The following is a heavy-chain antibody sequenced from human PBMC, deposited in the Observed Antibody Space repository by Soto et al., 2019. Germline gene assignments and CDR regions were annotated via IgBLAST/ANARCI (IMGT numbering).Heavy chain of an antibody. CDR3: ARDNRGTFDY. Sequence: PGGSLRLSCAASGFTFSNSWMTRVRQAPGKGLEWVANMNQDGSEKYYEDSVKGRFTISRDNAKNSLSLQMNSLRAEDTAVYFCARDNRGTFDYWGQGALVTVSS. J-gene: IGHJ4*02. CDR1: GFTFSNSW. D-gene: IGHD7-27*01. CDR2: MNQDGSEK. V-gene: IGHV3-7*03.